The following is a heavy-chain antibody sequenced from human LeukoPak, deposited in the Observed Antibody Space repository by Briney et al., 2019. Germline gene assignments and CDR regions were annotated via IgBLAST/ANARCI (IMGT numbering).Heavy chain of an antibody. D-gene: IGHD6-13*01. J-gene: IGHJ4*02. Sequence: PGGSLRLSCAASGFTFSSCWMSWVRQAPGKGLEWVANIKQDGSEKYYVDSVKGRFTISRDNAKNSLCLQMNSLRAEDTAVYYCAREQQLFYWGQGTLVTVSS. V-gene: IGHV3-7*01. CDR2: IKQDGSEK. CDR3: AREQQLFY. CDR1: GFTFSSCW.